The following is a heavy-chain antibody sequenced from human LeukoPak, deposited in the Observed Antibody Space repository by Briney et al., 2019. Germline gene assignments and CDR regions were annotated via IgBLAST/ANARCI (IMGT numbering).Heavy chain of an antibody. CDR3: ARDGGYSYGYYYGMDV. CDR2: IYYSGST. J-gene: IGHJ6*02. Sequence: SETLSLTCTVSGGSISSYYWSWIRQPPGKGLEWIGYIYYSGSTNYNPSLKSRVTISVDTSKNQFSLKLSSVTAADTAVYYCARDGGYSYGYYYGMDVWGQGTTVTVSS. V-gene: IGHV4-59*01. D-gene: IGHD5-18*01. CDR1: GGSISSYY.